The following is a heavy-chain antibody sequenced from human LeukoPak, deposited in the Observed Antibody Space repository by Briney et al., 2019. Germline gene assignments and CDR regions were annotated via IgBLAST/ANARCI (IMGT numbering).Heavy chain of an antibody. J-gene: IGHJ4*02. CDR3: ATYYDSSGYHFDY. Sequence: GASVKVSCKASGYTFTGYYMHWVRQAPGKGLEWMGGFDPEDGETIYAQKFQGRVTMTEDTSTDTAYMELSSLRSEDTAVYYCATYYDSSGYHFDYWGQGTLVTVSS. CDR2: FDPEDGET. V-gene: IGHV1-24*01. CDR1: GYTFTGYY. D-gene: IGHD3-22*01.